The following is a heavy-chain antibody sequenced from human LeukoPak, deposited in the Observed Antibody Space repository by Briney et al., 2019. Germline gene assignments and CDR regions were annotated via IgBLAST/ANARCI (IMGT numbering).Heavy chain of an antibody. CDR2: ISAYNGNT. D-gene: IGHD3-10*01. CDR1: GYTFTSYG. Sequence: GASVTVSCKASGYTFTSYGISWVRQAPGQGLEWMGWISAYNGNTNYAQKFQGRVTITTDESTSTAYMELSSLRCEDTAVYYCARDSRYYGSGSYYNVNDAFDIWGQGTMVTVSS. CDR3: ARDSRYYGSGSYYNVNDAFDI. V-gene: IGHV1-18*01. J-gene: IGHJ3*02.